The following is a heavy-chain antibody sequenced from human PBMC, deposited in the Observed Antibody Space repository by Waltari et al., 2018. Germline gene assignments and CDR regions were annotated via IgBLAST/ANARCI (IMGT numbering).Heavy chain of an antibody. V-gene: IGHV1-3*03. CDR1: GYTFTSYA. CDR3: ARDPTEYGSTDAFDI. Sequence: QVQLVQSGAEVKKPGASVKVSCKASGYTFTSYAMHWVRQAPGQRLEWMGWINAGNGNTKYSQEFQGRVTITRDTSASTAYMELSSLRSEDMAVYYCARDPTEYGSTDAFDIWGQGTMVTVSS. D-gene: IGHD3-10*01. J-gene: IGHJ3*02. CDR2: INAGNGNT.